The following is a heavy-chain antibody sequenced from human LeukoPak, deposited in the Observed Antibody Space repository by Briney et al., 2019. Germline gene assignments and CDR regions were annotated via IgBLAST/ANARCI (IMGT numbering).Heavy chain of an antibody. CDR2: IYPVGT. V-gene: IGHV3-53*01. Sequence: GGSLRLSCAASGFSVSDNYVSWVRQAPGKGLEWVSVIYPVGTYYADSVKGRFSISRDTSKNTVYLQMNSLRAEDTAVYYCARGRNGDYVNWYDPWGQGTPVTVSS. J-gene: IGHJ5*02. D-gene: IGHD4-17*01. CDR3: ARGRNGDYVNWYDP. CDR1: GFSVSDNY.